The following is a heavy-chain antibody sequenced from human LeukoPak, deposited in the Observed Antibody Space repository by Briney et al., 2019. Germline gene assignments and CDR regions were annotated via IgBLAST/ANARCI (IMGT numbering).Heavy chain of an antibody. Sequence: SETLSLTCTVSGGSISSYYWSWIRQPPGKGLEWIGYIYYSGSTNYNPSLKSRITISVDTSKNQFSLKLSSVTAADTAVYYCARITFVVEGYGMDVWGQGTTVTVSS. CDR2: IYYSGST. CDR3: ARITFVVEGYGMDV. D-gene: IGHD2-21*01. V-gene: IGHV4-59*01. CDR1: GGSISSYY. J-gene: IGHJ6*02.